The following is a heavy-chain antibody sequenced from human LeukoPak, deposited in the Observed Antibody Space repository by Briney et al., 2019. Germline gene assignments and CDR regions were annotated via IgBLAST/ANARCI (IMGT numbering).Heavy chain of an antibody. CDR3: ARIDSYYGMDV. V-gene: IGHV3-21*01. CDR2: INTASNYI. Sequence: PGRSLRLSCAASGFTFSSYSMNWVRQAPGKGLEWVSSINTASNYIYYADSVKGRFTLSRDNAKNSLYLQMNSLRAEDTAVYYCARIDSYYGMDVWGQGTTVTVSS. CDR1: GFTFSSYS. J-gene: IGHJ6*02.